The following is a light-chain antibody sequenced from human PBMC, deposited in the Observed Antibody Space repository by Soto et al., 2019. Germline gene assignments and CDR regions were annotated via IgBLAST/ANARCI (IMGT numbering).Light chain of an antibody. CDR1: PSVSGSN. Sequence: EIVLTQSPGTLSLSPGERATLSCRASPSVSGSNLAWYQQKPGQAPRLVIYGASTRAPGFPARFSGSGSGTDFTLTISSLQSEDFAVYYCQQYNNWPWTFGQGTKVDIK. V-gene: IGKV3-15*01. J-gene: IGKJ1*01. CDR3: QQYNNWPWT. CDR2: GAS.